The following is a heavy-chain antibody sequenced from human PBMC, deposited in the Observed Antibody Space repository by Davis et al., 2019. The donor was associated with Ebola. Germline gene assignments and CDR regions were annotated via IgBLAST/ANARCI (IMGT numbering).Heavy chain of an antibody. CDR2: IKSKTDGGTT. CDR1: GFTFSDAW. CDR3: TTKGEFGDFWSGYVVHDNWFDP. J-gene: IGHJ5*02. V-gene: IGHV3-15*07. Sequence: PGGSLRLSCAASGFTFSDAWMNWVRQAPGKGLEWVGRIKSKTDGGTTDYAAPVKGRFTISRDDSKNTLYLQMNSLKTEDTAVYYCTTKGEFGDFWSGYVVHDNWFDPWGQGTLVTVSS. D-gene: IGHD3-3*01.